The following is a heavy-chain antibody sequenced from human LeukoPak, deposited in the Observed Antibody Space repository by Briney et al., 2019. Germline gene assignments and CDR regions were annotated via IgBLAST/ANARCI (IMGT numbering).Heavy chain of an antibody. CDR1: GFTFSSYE. CDR3: AVATIKGYFDY. Sequence: GGSLRLSCAASGFTFSSYEMNWVRQAPGKGLEWVSYISSSGSTIYYADSVKGRFTISRDNDKNSLYLQMNSLRAEDTAVYYCAVATIKGYFDYWGQGTLVTVSS. CDR2: ISSSGSTI. J-gene: IGHJ4*02. V-gene: IGHV3-48*03. D-gene: IGHD5-24*01.